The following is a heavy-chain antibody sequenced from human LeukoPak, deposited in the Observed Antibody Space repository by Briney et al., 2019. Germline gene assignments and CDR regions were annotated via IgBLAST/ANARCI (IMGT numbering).Heavy chain of an antibody. J-gene: IGHJ4*02. CDR2: IYTSGST. V-gene: IGHV4-61*02. CDR1: GGSISSGSYC. D-gene: IGHD4/OR15-4a*01. CDR3: AGGRGRDYSYYFDY. Sequence: SETLSLTCTISGGSISSGSYCWSWVRQPAGKGLEWIGRIYTSGSTNYNPSLKSRVTISVDTSKNQFSLKLSSVTAADTAVYYCAGGRGRDYSYYFDYWGQGTLVTVSS.